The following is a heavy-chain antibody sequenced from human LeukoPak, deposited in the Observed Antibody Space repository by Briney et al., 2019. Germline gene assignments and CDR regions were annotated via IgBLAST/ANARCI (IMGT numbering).Heavy chain of an antibody. CDR1: GDSISSYY. V-gene: IGHV4-59*08. CDR2: IYYGGST. D-gene: IGHD3-10*01. Sequence: SSETLSLTCTVSGDSISSYYWSWIRQPPGKGLDWIGHIYYGGSTNYNPSLKSRVTISIDTSKNQFSLRLSSVTAADTAVYFCARLHYNWFDPWGQGTLVTVSS. CDR3: ARLHYNWFDP. J-gene: IGHJ5*02.